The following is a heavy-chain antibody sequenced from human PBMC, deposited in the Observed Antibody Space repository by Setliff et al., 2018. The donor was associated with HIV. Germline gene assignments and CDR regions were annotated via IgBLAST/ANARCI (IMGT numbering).Heavy chain of an antibody. CDR1: GFNFSNYW. CDR2: VNSDGTNT. D-gene: IGHD5-18*01. V-gene: IGHV3-74*01. Sequence: PGGSLRLSCAASGFNFSNYWMHWVRQAPGKGLVWVSRVNSDGTNTTSADPVKGRFTISRDNAKKTLFLQMDSLKGEDTAVYYCARGYSYGYRIDYWGQGTLVTVSS. J-gene: IGHJ4*02. CDR3: ARGYSYGYRIDY.